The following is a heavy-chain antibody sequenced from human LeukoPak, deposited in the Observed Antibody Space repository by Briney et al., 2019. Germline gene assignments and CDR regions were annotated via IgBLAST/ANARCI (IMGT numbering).Heavy chain of an antibody. CDR1: GFTFGDYA. Sequence: GGSLRLSCTASGFTFGDYAMSWFRQAPGKGLEWVGFTRSKAYGGTTEYAASVKGRFTISRDDSKSIAYLQMNSLKTEDTAVYYCTRGGYYDSSGKDYDYWGQGTLVTVSS. J-gene: IGHJ4*02. CDR3: TRGGYYDSSGKDYDY. D-gene: IGHD3-22*01. V-gene: IGHV3-49*03. CDR2: TRSKAYGGTT.